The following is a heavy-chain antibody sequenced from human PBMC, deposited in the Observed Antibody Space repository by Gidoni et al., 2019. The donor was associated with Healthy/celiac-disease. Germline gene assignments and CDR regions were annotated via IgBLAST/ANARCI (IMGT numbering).Heavy chain of an antibody. J-gene: IGHJ4*02. CDR1: GFTFSSYA. CDR2: ISYDGSNK. V-gene: IGHV3-30*01. D-gene: IGHD1-26*01. CDR3: ARDREWELPKAGYFDY. Sequence: QVQLVESGGGVVQPGRSLRLSCAASGFTFSSYAMHWVRQAPGKGLEWVAVISYDGSNKYYADSVKGRFTISRDNSKNTLYLQMNSLRAEDTAVYYCARDREWELPKAGYFDYWGQGTLVTVSS.